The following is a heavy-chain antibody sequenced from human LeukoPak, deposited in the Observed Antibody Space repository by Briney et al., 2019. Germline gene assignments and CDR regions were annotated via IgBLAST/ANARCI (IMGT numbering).Heavy chain of an antibody. D-gene: IGHD1-7*01. V-gene: IGHV4-38-2*01. CDR2: IYYSGST. Sequence: GSLRLSCAASGFTFSVYSMNWVRQAPGKGLEWIGSIYYSGSTYCNPSLKSRVTISVDTSKNQFSLRLSSVTAADTAMYYCARRNWNYGWFDPWGQGTLVTVSS. J-gene: IGHJ5*02. CDR3: ARRNWNYGWFDP. CDR1: GFTFSVYS.